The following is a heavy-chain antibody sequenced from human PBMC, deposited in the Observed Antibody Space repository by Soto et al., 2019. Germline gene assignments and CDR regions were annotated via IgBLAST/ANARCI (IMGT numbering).Heavy chain of an antibody. D-gene: IGHD4-4*01. V-gene: IGHV1-3*01. CDR1: EYTFTSYT. J-gene: IGHJ4*02. CDR3: ARELQGLYYFDY. Sequence: ASVKVSCKASEYTFTSYTMHWVRQAPGQSLEWMGWINAGNGNTKYSQKFQGRVTITRDTSASTAYMELSSLRSEDTAVYYCARELQGLYYFDYWGLGTLVTVSS. CDR2: INAGNGNT.